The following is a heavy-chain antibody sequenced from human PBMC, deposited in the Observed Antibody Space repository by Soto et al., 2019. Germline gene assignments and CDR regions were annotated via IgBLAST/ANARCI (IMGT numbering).Heavy chain of an antibody. V-gene: IGHV5-51*01. CDR3: ARISYYDSSPFDY. CDR2: IYPGDSDT. Sequence: GESLKISFKGSGYNFANYLIAWVRQMPGKGLDWLGIIYPGDSDTRYSPSFEGQVTISADKSISTAYLQWSSLKASDTALYYCARISYYDSSPFDYWGPGTLVTVSS. J-gene: IGHJ4*02. CDR1: GYNFANYL. D-gene: IGHD3-22*01.